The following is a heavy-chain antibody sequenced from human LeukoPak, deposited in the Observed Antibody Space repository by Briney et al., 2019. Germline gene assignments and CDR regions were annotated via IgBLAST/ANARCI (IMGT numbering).Heavy chain of an antibody. CDR1: GGSFSGYY. V-gene: IGHV4-34*01. CDR3: VSRSSGWYVDY. J-gene: IGHJ4*02. D-gene: IGHD6-19*01. Sequence: PSETLSLTCAVYGGSFSGYYWSWIRQPPGKGLEWIGEINHSGSTNYNPSLKSRVTISVDTSKNQFSLKLSPVTAADTAVYYCVSRSSGWYVDYWGQGTLVTVSS. CDR2: INHSGST.